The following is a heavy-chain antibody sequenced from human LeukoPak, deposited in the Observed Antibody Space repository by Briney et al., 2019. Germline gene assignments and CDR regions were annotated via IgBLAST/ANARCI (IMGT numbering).Heavy chain of an antibody. D-gene: IGHD3-22*01. CDR3: ARAPDGYEAFDI. Sequence: GGSLRLPCAASGFTFSSYSMTWVRQAPGKGLEWVSVIYSGGRTYYADSVKGRFTTSRDNSKNTLYLQMNSLRAEDTAVYYCARAPDGYEAFDIWGQGTMVTVSS. CDR2: IYSGGRT. V-gene: IGHV3-66*01. J-gene: IGHJ3*02. CDR1: GFTFSSYS.